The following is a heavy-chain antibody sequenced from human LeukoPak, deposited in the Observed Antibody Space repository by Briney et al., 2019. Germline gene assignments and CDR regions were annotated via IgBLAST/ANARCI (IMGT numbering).Heavy chain of an antibody. J-gene: IGHJ3*02. CDR1: GFSFSTYA. Sequence: GGSLRLSCAASGFSFSTYAMYLVRQAPGKGLECVALISYDGITTYYADSVKGQFTISTDTSKNTLFLQMNSLISEDTAVYYCASSRPWELLSAFQMWGQGTLVTVSS. V-gene: IGHV3-30-3*01. D-gene: IGHD1-26*01. CDR2: ISYDGITT. CDR3: ASSRPWELLSAFQM.